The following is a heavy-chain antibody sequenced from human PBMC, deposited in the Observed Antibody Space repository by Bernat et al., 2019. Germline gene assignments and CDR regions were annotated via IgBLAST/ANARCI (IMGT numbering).Heavy chain of an antibody. D-gene: IGHD3-10*01. CDR1: GYDFAIYW. CDR2: IYPGDSKT. CDR3: ARQDGEDLYYSDF. V-gene: IGHV5-51*01. Sequence: EVQLVQSGAEVKNPGESLKISCKGSGYDFAIYWVGWVRQMPGKDLVWMGIIYPGDSKTRYRPSFQGQVASSADKSISTAYLQWSCLKASDTAIYYCARQDGEDLYYSDFWGQGTLVTVS. J-gene: IGHJ4*02.